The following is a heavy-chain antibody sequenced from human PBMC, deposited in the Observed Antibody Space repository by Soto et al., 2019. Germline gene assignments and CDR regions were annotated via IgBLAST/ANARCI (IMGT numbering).Heavy chain of an antibody. CDR1: GGSISSGGYS. CDR2: IYYSGGT. D-gene: IGHD2-8*02. J-gene: IGHJ4*02. Sequence: SETLSLTCAVSGGSISSGGYSWSWIRQPPGKGLEWIGYIYYSGGTNYNPSLKSRVTISVDTSKNQFSLKLSSVTAADTAVYYCARDKITGLFDYWGQGALVTVSS. CDR3: ARDKITGLFDY. V-gene: IGHV4-61*08.